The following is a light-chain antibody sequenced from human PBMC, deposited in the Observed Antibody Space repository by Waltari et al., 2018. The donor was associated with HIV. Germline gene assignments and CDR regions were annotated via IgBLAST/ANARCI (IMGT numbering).Light chain of an antibody. Sequence: EIVLTQSPGTLSLSPGERATLSCRASQCVSSSYLAWYQQKPGQAPRLLIYGATSRATGIPDRFSGSGSGTDFTLTISRLEPEDFAVDYCQQYGSSPPVTFGQGTRLEIK. J-gene: IGKJ5*01. V-gene: IGKV3-20*01. CDR3: QQYGSSPPVT. CDR1: QCVSSSY. CDR2: GAT.